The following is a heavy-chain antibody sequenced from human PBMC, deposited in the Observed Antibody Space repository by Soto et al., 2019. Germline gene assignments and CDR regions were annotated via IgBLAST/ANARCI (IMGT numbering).Heavy chain of an antibody. V-gene: IGHV4-59*01. CDR3: AHKKVVVAANFGFDP. CDR1: GGSISSYY. D-gene: IGHD2-15*01. CDR2: IYYSGST. J-gene: IGHJ5*02. Sequence: SETLSLTCTVSGGSISSYYWSWIRQPPGKGLEWIGYIYYSGSTNYNPSLKSRVTISVDTSKNQVVLTMTNMDPVDTATYYCAHKKVVVAANFGFDPWGQGTLVTVSS.